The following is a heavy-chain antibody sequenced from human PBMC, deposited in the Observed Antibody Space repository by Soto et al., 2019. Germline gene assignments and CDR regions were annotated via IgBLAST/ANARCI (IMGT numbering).Heavy chain of an antibody. CDR2: IIPMLGMS. V-gene: IGHV1-69*02. CDR3: ATNYGSGSTHFDY. CDR1: GDTFNFYT. Sequence: QVQLVQSGAEVKKPGSPVRVSCTASGDTFNFYTISWVRQVPGQGPEWMGRIIPMLGMSNYAQKFQGRVTIMADKPTSTVYMNLSGRTSEDTAVYYCATNYGSGSTHFDYWGQGTLVTVSS. D-gene: IGHD3-10*01. J-gene: IGHJ4*02.